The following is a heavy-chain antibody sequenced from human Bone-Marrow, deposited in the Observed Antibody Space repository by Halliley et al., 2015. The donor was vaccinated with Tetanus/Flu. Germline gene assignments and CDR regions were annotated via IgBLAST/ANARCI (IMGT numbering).Heavy chain of an antibody. V-gene: IGHV4-39*01. J-gene: IGHJ4*02. D-gene: IGHD3-16*01. Sequence: TLSLTCTVSGASTSTSTYYWGWIRQPLGKGLEWIGSIYYGGNTYYDPSLKSRVTISVDTSKNQFSLNLNSVTAADTAVYYCGGGKNLLGSYYFDYWGQGTLVTVSS. CDR1: GASTSTSTYY. CDR3: GGGKNLLGSYYFDY. CDR2: IYYGGNT.